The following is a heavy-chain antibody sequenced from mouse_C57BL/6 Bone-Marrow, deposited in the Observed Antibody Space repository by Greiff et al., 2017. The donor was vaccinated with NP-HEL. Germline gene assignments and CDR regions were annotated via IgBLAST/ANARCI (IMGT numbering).Heavy chain of an antibody. D-gene: IGHD1-1*01. CDR2: INPGSGGT. V-gene: IGHV1-54*01. CDR3: TRGSSYDFDY. CDR1: GYAFTNYL. J-gene: IGHJ2*01. Sequence: QVQLQQSGAELVRPGTSVKVSCKASGYAFTNYLIDWVKQRPGQGLEWIGVINPGSGGTNYTEKFKGKATLTVDQSSSTAYMQLSSLTSEDSAVXCSTRGSSYDFDYWGQGTTLTVSS.